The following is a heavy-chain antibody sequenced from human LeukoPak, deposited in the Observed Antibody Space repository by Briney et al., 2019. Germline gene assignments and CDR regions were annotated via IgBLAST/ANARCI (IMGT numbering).Heavy chain of an antibody. CDR2: INAGNGNT. J-gene: IGHJ1*01. CDR1: GYTFTSYA. V-gene: IGHV1-3*01. Sequence: ASVKVSCKASGYTFTSYAMHWVRQAPGQRLEWMGWINAGNGNTKYSQKFQGRVTITRDTSASTAYMELSSLRSEDTAVYYCASGPRKPPDRIAAAGTEYFQHWGQGTLVTVSS. D-gene: IGHD6-13*01. CDR3: ASGPRKPPDRIAAAGTEYFQH.